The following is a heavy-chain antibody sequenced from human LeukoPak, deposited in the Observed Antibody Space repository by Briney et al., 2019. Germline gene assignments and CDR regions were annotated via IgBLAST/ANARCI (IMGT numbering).Heavy chain of an antibody. CDR1: GYTFTGYY. J-gene: IGHJ4*02. CDR3: ARDFRIAAHYFDY. CDR2: TNPNSGGT. Sequence: AASVKVPCKASGYTFTGYYMHWVRQAPGQGLEWMGWTNPNSGGTNYAQKFQGRVTMTRDTSISTAYMELSRLRSDDTAVYYCARDFRIAAHYFDYWGQGTLVTVSS. V-gene: IGHV1-2*02. D-gene: IGHD6-13*01.